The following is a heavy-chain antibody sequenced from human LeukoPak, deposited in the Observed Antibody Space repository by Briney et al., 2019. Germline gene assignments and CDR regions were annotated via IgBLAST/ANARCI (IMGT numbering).Heavy chain of an antibody. D-gene: IGHD3-10*01. Sequence: SETLSLTCIVSGGSISSSSYYWSWIRQPPGKGLDWTGYIFYSGSTNYNPSLKRRVTLSVDTSKNQFSLKLGSVTAADTAVYYCARHPYMLGVFYFPYGGREPLVTVS. J-gene: IGHJ4*02. CDR3: ARHPYMLGVFYFPY. V-gene: IGHV4-61*05. CDR1: GGSISSSSYY. CDR2: IFYSGST.